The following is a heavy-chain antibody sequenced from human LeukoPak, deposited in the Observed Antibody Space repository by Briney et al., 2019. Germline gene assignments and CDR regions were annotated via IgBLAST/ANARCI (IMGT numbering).Heavy chain of an antibody. CDR2: ISYDGSNK. Sequence: SCKASGYTFSSYAMHWVRQAPGKGLEWVAVISYDGSNKYYADSVKGRFTISRDNSKNTLYLQMNSLRAEDTAVYYCARDFHDAFDIWGQGTMVTVSS. J-gene: IGHJ3*02. V-gene: IGHV3-30-3*01. CDR1: GYTFSSYA. CDR3: ARDFHDAFDI.